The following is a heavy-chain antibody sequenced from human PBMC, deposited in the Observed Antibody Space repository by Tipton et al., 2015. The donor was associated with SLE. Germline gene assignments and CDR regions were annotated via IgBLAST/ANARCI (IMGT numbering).Heavy chain of an antibody. Sequence: TLSLTCAVYGGSISSYYWSWIRQPPGKGLEWIGYIYYSGSTNYNPSLKSRVTISVDTSKNQFSLKLSSVTAADTAVYYCASRSETSRDGDDAFDIWGQGTMVTVSS. V-gene: IGHV4-59*07. CDR2: IYYSGST. CDR3: ASRSETSRDGDDAFDI. J-gene: IGHJ3*02. CDR1: GGSISSYY. D-gene: IGHD2-2*01.